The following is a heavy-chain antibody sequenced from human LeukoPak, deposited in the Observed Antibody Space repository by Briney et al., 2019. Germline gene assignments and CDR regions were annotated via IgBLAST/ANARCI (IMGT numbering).Heavy chain of an antibody. V-gene: IGHV3-21*01. CDR1: GFTFSSYS. Sequence: GGSLRLSCAASGFTFSSYSMIWVRQAPGKGLEWVSSISSSSSYIYYADSVKGRFTISRDNAKNSLYLQMNSLRAEDTAVYYCARSTRYYDSSGYYFPQPYDAFDIWGQGTMVTVSS. CDR3: ARSTRYYDSSGYYFPQPYDAFDI. CDR2: ISSSSSYI. D-gene: IGHD3-22*01. J-gene: IGHJ3*02.